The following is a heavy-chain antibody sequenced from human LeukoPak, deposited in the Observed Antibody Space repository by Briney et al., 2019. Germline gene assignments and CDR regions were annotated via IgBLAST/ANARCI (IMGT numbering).Heavy chain of an antibody. CDR1: GFPFGSYT. J-gene: IGHJ1*01. CDR2: ISGSGSNT. D-gene: IGHD6-13*01. V-gene: IGHV3-23*01. Sequence: PGGSLGLSCAASGFPFGSYTMSWVRQAPGKGLEWVSTISGSGSNTYYADSVKGRFTISRDNSKNTLYLQANSLRAEDTVVYYCAKRIATAGIQYFLHWGQGALVTVSS. CDR3: AKRIATAGIQYFLH.